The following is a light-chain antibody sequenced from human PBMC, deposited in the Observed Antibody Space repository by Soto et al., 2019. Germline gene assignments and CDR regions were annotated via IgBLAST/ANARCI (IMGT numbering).Light chain of an antibody. CDR1: QSISSW. CDR3: QQLNSYT. Sequence: DIQMTQSPSTLSASVGDRVTITCRASQSISSWLAWYQQKLGRAPRLLIYDASSLESGVPSRFSGSGSGTDFTLTISSLQPEDFATYYCQQLNSYTFGGGTKVDI. V-gene: IGKV1-5*01. CDR2: DAS. J-gene: IGKJ4*01.